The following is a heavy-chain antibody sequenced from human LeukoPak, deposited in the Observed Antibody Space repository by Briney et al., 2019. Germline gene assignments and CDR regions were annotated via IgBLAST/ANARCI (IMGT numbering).Heavy chain of an antibody. V-gene: IGHV5-51*01. CDR2: IYPGDSET. J-gene: IGHJ3*01. Sequence: GESLQISCKGSGYRFTSYWIGWVRQMPGKGLEWMGVIYPGDSETQYSPSFQGHVTISADKSISTAYLQWSSLQASDTAMYFCARHSTGLFGLWGQGTMVTVSS. CDR3: ARHSTGLFGL. CDR1: GYRFTSYW.